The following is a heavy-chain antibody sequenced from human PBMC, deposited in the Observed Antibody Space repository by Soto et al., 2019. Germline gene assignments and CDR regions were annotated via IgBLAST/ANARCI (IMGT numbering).Heavy chain of an antibody. D-gene: IGHD3-16*02. CDR2: ISSSGSTI. J-gene: IGHJ4*02. Sequence: GGSLRLSCAASGFTFSDYYMSWIRQAPGKGLEWVSYISSSGSTIYYADSVKGRFTISRDNAKNSLYLQMNSLRAEDTAVYYCARQERESYDYIWGSYRYTDGTGFDYWGQGTLVTVSS. CDR1: GFTFSDYY. V-gene: IGHV3-11*01. CDR3: ARQERESYDYIWGSYRYTDGTGFDY.